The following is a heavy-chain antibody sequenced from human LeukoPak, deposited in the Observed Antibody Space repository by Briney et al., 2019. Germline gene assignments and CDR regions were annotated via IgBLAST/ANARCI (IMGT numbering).Heavy chain of an antibody. Sequence: SVKVSCKASGGTFSSYAISWVRQAPGQGLEWMGGIIPIFGTANYAQKFQGRVTITADESTSTAYMELRSLRSDDTAVYYCARSSSSWYYFDYWGQGTLVTVSS. CDR1: GGTFSSYA. V-gene: IGHV1-69*13. CDR3: ARSSSSWYYFDY. D-gene: IGHD6-13*01. J-gene: IGHJ4*02. CDR2: IIPIFGTA.